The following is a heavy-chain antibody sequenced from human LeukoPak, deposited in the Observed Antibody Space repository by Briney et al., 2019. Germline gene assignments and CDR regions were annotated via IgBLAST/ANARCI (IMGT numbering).Heavy chain of an antibody. CDR3: ARQVYYHNRPAYDY. D-gene: IGHD1-14*01. CDR2: IYSSGST. V-gene: IGHV4-4*07. Sequence: PSETLSLTCTVSGGSISSYYWSWIRQPAGKGLQWIGRIYSSGSTNYSPSLKSRVTMSVDTSKNQFSLRLTSVTAADTAVYYCARQVYYHNRPAYDYWGQGTLVTVSS. CDR1: GGSISSYY. J-gene: IGHJ4*02.